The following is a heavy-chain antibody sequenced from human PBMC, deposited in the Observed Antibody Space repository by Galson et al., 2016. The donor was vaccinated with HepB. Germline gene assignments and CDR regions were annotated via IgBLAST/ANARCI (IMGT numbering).Heavy chain of an antibody. J-gene: IGHJ6*02. D-gene: IGHD4-17*01. V-gene: IGHV3-48*01. CDR2: ITSSSSSI. CDR1: GFTLSSHS. CDR3: AREGYGDFDQIPNYYYYGLDV. Sequence: SLRLSCAASGFTLSSHSMNWVRQAPGKGLEWVSYITSSSSSIYYADSVKGRFTISRDNAKNSLYLQMNSLGGEDTAVYYCAREGYGDFDQIPNYYYYGLDVWGQGTMVTVSS.